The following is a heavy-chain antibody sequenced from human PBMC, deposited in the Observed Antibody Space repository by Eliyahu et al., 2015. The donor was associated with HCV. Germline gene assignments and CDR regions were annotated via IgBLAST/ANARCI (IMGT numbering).Heavy chain of an antibody. J-gene: IGHJ4*02. CDR2: INHSENT. CDR1: GGSFSDYY. Sequence: QVQLQQWGAGLLKPSETLSLTCVVYGGSFSDYYWSWIRQPPGKGLEWIGEINHSENTNYNPSLKSRVTMSVDTSKNQFSLKLNSVTAADTAVYYCARGPFVYGSGKRGYYFDYWGQGTLVTVSS. D-gene: IGHD3-10*01. V-gene: IGHV4-34*01. CDR3: ARGPFVYGSGKRGYYFDY.